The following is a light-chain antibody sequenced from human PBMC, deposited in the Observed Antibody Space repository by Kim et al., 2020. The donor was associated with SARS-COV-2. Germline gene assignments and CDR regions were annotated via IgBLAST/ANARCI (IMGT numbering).Light chain of an antibody. CDR3: SSWDDSLDGWV. CDR2: TDS. CDR1: SSNIEINT. Sequence: QSVLTQPPSASGPPGQKITISCSGGSSNIEINTVNWYQHVPGTAPKLLISTDSHRPSGVPERFSGSKSGTSASLAISGLQSEDEADYYCSSWDDSLDGWVFGGGTQLTVL. V-gene: IGLV1-44*01. J-gene: IGLJ3*02.